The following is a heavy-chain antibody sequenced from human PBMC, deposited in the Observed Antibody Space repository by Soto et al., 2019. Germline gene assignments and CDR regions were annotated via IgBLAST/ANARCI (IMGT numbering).Heavy chain of an antibody. D-gene: IGHD3-22*01. Sequence: ASVKVSCKASGYTFTSYAMHWVRQAPGQRLEWMGWINAGNGNTKYSQKFQGRVSITRDTSASTAYMELSSLRSEDTAVYYCARWLGGYYYYGMDVWGQGTTVTFSS. CDR1: GYTFTSYA. J-gene: IGHJ6*02. V-gene: IGHV1-3*01. CDR3: ARWLGGYYYYGMDV. CDR2: INAGNGNT.